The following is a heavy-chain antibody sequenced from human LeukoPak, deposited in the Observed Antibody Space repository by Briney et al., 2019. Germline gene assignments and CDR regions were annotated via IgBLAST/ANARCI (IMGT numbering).Heavy chain of an antibody. Sequence: PGRSLRLSCAASGFTFSSYGMHWVRQAPGKGLEWVAVISYDGSNKYCADSVKGRFTISRDNSKNTLYLQMNSLRAEDTAVYYCAKVGWDCYDSSAMGAYYYMDVWGKGTTVTVSS. CDR1: GFTFSSYG. D-gene: IGHD3-22*01. CDR2: ISYDGSNK. J-gene: IGHJ6*03. CDR3: AKVGWDCYDSSAMGAYYYMDV. V-gene: IGHV3-30*18.